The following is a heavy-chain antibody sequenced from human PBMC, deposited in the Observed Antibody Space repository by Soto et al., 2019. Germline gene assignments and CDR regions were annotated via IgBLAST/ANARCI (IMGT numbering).Heavy chain of an antibody. D-gene: IGHD4-17*01. Sequence: SGPTLVNPTQTLTLTCTFSGFSLSTSGVGVGWIRQPPGKALEWLALIYWDDDKRYSPSLKSRLTITKDTSKNQVVLTMTNMGPVDTATYYCAHPVTTKPSGWFYFDYWGQGTLVTVSS. CDR1: GFSLSTSGVG. V-gene: IGHV2-5*02. J-gene: IGHJ4*02. CDR2: IYWDDDK. CDR3: AHPVTTKPSGWFYFDY.